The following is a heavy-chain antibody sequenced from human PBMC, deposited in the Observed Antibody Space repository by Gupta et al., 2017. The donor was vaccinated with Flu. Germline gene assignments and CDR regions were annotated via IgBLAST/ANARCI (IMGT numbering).Heavy chain of an antibody. CDR1: GFTFSSYD. J-gene: IGHJ6*02. D-gene: IGHD6-6*01. V-gene: IGHV3-13*04. CDR2: IGTAGDT. Sequence: EVQLVESGGALVQPGGSLRLSCASSGFTFSSYDMHWFRQAKGKGLEGVAAIGTAGDTYYPGSVKGRFTISRENAKNSLYLQRNSLRAGDTAVYYCARAFSSSSEYYYYYYGMDVWGQGTTVTVSS. CDR3: ARAFSSSSEYYYYYYGMDV.